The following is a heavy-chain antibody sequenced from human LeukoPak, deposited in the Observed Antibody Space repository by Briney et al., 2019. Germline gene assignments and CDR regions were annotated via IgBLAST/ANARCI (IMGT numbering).Heavy chain of an antibody. V-gene: IGHV3-33*01. D-gene: IGHD6-13*01. CDR2: IWYDGSNK. CDR3: ARDLDYSSPDY. Sequence: GGSLRLSCAASGFTFSSYGMHWVRQAPGKGLEWVVVIWYDGSNKYYADSVKGRFTISRDNSKNTLYLQMNSLRAEDTAVYYCARDLDYSSPDYWGQGTLVTVSS. CDR1: GFTFSSYG. J-gene: IGHJ4*02.